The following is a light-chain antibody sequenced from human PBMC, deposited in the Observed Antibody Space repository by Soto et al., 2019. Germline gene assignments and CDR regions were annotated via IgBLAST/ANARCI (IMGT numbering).Light chain of an antibody. Sequence: QSVLTQPPSASGTPGQRVTISCSGSSSNIGSNTVNWYQQLPGTGPKLLIYSNNQRPSGVPDRFSGSKSGTSASLAISGLQSEYEADYYCAALDDSLNGRVFGGGTKVTVL. CDR3: AALDDSLNGRV. CDR2: SNN. J-gene: IGLJ2*01. CDR1: SSNIGSNT. V-gene: IGLV1-44*01.